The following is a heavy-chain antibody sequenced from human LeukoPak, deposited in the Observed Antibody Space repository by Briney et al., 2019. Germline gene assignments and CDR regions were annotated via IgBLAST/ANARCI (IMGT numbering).Heavy chain of an antibody. CDR2: IYYSGST. D-gene: IGHD4-17*01. V-gene: IGHV4-59*01. Sequence: SEALSLTCTVSGYSISSGYYWSWIRQPPGKGLEWIGYIYYSGSTKYNPSLKSRVTISVDTSKNQFSLKLSSVTAADTAVYYCARGSDYGDPPFFGPWGQGTLVTVYS. CDR1: GYSISSGYY. J-gene: IGHJ5*02. CDR3: ARGSDYGDPPFFGP.